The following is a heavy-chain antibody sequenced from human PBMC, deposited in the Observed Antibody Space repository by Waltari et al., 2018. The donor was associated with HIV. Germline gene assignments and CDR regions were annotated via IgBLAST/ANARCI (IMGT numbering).Heavy chain of an antibody. CDR3: ASTVIGYCSGGSCPEVY. J-gene: IGHJ4*02. CDR2: IYYSGST. D-gene: IGHD2-15*01. Sequence: QVQLQESGPGLVKPSETLSLTCTVSVGSISSYSWSWLRQPPGKGLEWIGYIYYSGSTNYNPSLKSRVTISVDTSKNQFSLKLSSVTAADTAVYYCASTVIGYCSGGSCPEVYWGQGTLVTVSS. CDR1: VGSISSYS. V-gene: IGHV4-59*08.